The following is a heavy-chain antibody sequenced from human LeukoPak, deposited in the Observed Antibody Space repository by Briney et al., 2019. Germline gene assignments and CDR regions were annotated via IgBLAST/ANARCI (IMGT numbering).Heavy chain of an antibody. CDR1: GYTFTSYG. Sequence: ASVEVSCKASGYTFTSYGISWVRQAPGQGLEWMGWISAYNGNTNYAQKLQGRVTMTTDTSTSTAYMELRSLRSEDTAVYYCARNPPRTGDFNSWGQGALVTVSS. D-gene: IGHD7-27*01. J-gene: IGHJ4*02. CDR2: ISAYNGNT. V-gene: IGHV1-18*01. CDR3: ARNPPRTGDFNS.